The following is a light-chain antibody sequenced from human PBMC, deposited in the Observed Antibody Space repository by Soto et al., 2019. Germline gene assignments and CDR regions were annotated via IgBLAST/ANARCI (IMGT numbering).Light chain of an antibody. V-gene: IGKV3-15*01. CDR3: QQYNKWPPYT. CDR1: QSVSSN. J-gene: IGKJ2*01. CDR2: GAS. Sequence: EIVMTQSPANLSVSPGERATLSCRASQSVSSNLPWYQQKPGQGPRLLIYGASTRATSIPARFSGSGSGTEFTLTINSLQSEDFAVYYCQQYNKWPPYTFGQGTKLEIK.